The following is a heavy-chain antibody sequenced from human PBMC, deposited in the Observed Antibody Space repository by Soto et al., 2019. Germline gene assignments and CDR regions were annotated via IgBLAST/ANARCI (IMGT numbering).Heavy chain of an antibody. J-gene: IGHJ4*02. D-gene: IGHD1-1*01. CDR3: AKESPAGNPNPWIDS. CDR2: ISESGSRT. V-gene: IGHV3-23*01. Sequence: PGGSLRLSCAASGSTFSSYAMGWVRQAPGKGLEWVSAISESGSRTYYADSVKGQFTISRDNSKSTVYLQMNTLTAEDTAVYYCAKESPAGNPNPWIDSWGQGTLVTVSS. CDR1: GSTFSSYA.